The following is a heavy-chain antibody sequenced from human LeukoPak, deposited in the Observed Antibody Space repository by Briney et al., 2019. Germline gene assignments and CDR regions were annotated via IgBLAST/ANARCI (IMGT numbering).Heavy chain of an antibody. V-gene: IGHV5-51*01. CDR1: GYSFTSYW. Sequence: GESLKISCKGSGYSFTSYWIGWVRQMPGKGLEWMGIIYPGDSDTRYSPSFQGQVTISADKSISTAFLQWSSLKASDTAMYYCARQEVYSTAAGPAATSYYYYMDVWGKGTTVTISS. CDR2: IYPGDSDT. J-gene: IGHJ6*03. CDR3: ARQEVYSTAAGPAATSYYYYMDV. D-gene: IGHD6-6*01.